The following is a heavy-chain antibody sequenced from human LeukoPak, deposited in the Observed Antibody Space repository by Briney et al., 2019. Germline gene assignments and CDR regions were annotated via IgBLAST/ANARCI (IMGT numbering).Heavy chain of an antibody. CDR1: GGSMSSSSYY. CDR2: IYHSGHS. CDR3: ARVDYCDSSGHRHGGPDY. J-gene: IGHJ4*02. D-gene: IGHD3-22*01. V-gene: IGHV4-39*07. Sequence: PSEILSLTCTVSGGSMSSSSYYWGWIRQPPGKGLEWIGSIYHSGHSDYNPSLKSRATISVDTSKNQFSLKLSSVTAADTAVYYCARVDYCDSSGHRHGGPDYWGQGILVTVS.